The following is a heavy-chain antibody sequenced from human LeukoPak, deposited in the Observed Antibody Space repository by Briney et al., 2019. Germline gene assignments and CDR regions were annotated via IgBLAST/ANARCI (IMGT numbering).Heavy chain of an antibody. CDR3: ARHAIDTTLGGVPDYFDA. CDR1: GVSISSGHYY. CDR2: VLYSGST. V-gene: IGHV4-39*07. J-gene: IGHJ5*02. D-gene: IGHD3-16*01. Sequence: SETLSLTCTVSGVSISSGHYYWAWLRQPPGRGLECIASVLYSGSTYYDPSFNGRVTLSVDTSKNQFSLRLSSVTAADTAIYYCARHAIDTTLGGVPDYFDAWGQGTPVTVSS.